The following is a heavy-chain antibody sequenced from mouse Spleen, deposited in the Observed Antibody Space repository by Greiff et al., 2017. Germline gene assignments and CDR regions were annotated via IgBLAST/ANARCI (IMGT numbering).Heavy chain of an antibody. CDR1: GYTFTDYE. CDR2: IDPETGGT. D-gene: IGHD2-13*01. Sequence: VQRVESGAELVRPGASVTLSCKASGYTFTDYEMHWVKQTPVHGLEWIGAIDPETGGTAYNQKFKGKAILTADKSSSTAYMELRSLTSEDSAVYYCTRGGDYVIYAMDYWGQGTSVTVSS. J-gene: IGHJ4*01. V-gene: IGHV1-15*01. CDR3: TRGGDYVIYAMDY.